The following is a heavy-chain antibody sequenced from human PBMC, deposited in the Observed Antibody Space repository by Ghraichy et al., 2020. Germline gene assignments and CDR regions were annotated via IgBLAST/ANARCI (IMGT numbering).Heavy chain of an antibody. CDR2: ISGSGDST. CDR3: ANGYYDSSGYYAPRW. D-gene: IGHD3-22*01. CDR1: GFTFSSYA. Sequence: GGSLRLSCAASGFTFSSYAMSWVRQAPGKGLEWVSVISGSGDSTYYADSVKGRFTISRDNSKNTLYLQMNSLRAEDTAVYYCANGYYDSSGYYAPRWWGQGTLVTVSS. V-gene: IGHV3-23*01. J-gene: IGHJ1*01.